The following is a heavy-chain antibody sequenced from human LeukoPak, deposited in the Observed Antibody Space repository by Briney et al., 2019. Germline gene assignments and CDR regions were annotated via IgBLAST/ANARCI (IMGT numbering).Heavy chain of an antibody. CDR3: ARSGASYIFDI. J-gene: IGHJ3*02. CDR2: IKQDGSQT. CDR1: GFTFSNYW. D-gene: IGHD3-16*01. V-gene: IGHV3-7*01. Sequence: GGSLRLSCAASGFTFSNYWMNWVRQAPGKGLEWVASIKQDGSQTYYVDSVKGRFTISRDNAKNSLYLQMNSLRVEETAMYYCARSGASYIFDIWGQGTMVIVSS.